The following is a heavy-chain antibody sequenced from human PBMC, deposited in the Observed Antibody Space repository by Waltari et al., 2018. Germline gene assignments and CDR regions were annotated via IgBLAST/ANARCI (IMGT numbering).Heavy chain of an antibody. CDR2: IHYTDSS. CDR1: GGSIGSSSYY. V-gene: IGHV4-39*01. J-gene: IGHJ6*03. CDR3: ASERSGYYMTSFYYDMDV. D-gene: IGHD3-3*01. Sequence: QLQLQESGPGLVKPSETLSLICTVSGGSIGSSSYYWGWIRQPPGKGLEWIGSIHYTDSSSYNPSLKSRVTISVDTSKNQFSLKLSSVTAADTAVYYCASERSGYYMTSFYYDMDVWGKGTTVTVSS.